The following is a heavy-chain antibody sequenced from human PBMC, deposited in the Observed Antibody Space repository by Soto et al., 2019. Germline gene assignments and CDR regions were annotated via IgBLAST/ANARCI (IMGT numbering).Heavy chain of an antibody. CDR2: ISTYNGDT. D-gene: IGHD3-10*01. CDR3: SRTEGRRTRGDY. V-gene: IGHV1-18*01. CDR1: GYSFTTYG. Sequence: QVQLVQSGAEVKKPGASVRVSCKASGYSFTTYGVTWVRQAPGQGLEWMGWISTYNGDTRVAQQHQGRVTLTTDTSTNAANMELRSLRSEDTAIYYLSRTEGRRTRGDYWGQGTLVSVSS. J-gene: IGHJ4*02.